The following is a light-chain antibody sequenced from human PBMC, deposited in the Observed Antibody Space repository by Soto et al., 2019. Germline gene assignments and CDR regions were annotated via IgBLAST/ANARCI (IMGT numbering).Light chain of an antibody. V-gene: IGKV3-11*01. CDR1: QSVSSY. CDR3: QQRSNWPRK. J-gene: IGKJ1*01. Sequence: EIVLTQSPATLSLSPGERATLSCRASQSVSSYLAWYQQKPGQAPRLLIYDASNRATGIPARFSGSGSGTGFTLTISSLEPEACAVSYCQQRSNWPRKFGQGTKVEIK. CDR2: DAS.